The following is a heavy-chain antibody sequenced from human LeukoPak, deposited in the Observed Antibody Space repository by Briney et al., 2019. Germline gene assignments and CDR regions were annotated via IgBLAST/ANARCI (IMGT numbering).Heavy chain of an antibody. CDR2: IDPSDSYT. D-gene: IGHD6-13*01. V-gene: IGHV5-10-1*01. J-gene: IGHJ5*02. Sequence: GESLKISCKGSGYSFTSYWITWVRQMPGKGLEWMGRIDPSDSYTNYSPSFQGHVTISADKSISTVYLQWSSLKASDTAMYYCAKHKIVADVSWLDLWARGAALTVSS. CDR1: GYSFTSYW. CDR3: AKHKIVADVSWLDL.